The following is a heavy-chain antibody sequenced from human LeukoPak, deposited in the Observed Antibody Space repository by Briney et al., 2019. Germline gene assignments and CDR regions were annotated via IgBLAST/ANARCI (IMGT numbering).Heavy chain of an antibody. J-gene: IGHJ4*02. CDR2: ISGSGQST. CDR1: GLTFSTYG. CDR3: ARDLYSYGYFLDS. V-gene: IGHV3-23*01. Sequence: GGSLRLSCAASGLTFSTYGMAWVRQAPGKGLEWVSAISGSGQSTYYADSVRGRFTISRDNSKNTLYLQMNSLRAEDTAVYYCARDLYSYGYFLDSWGQGALVTVSS. D-gene: IGHD5-18*01.